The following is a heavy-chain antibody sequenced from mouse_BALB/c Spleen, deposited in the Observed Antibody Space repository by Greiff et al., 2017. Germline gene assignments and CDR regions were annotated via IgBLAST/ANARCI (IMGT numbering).Heavy chain of an antibody. CDR1: GYSFTSYY. CDR2: IDPFNGGT. J-gene: IGHJ4*01. Sequence: VQLQQSGPELMKPGASVKISCKASGYSFTSYYMHWVKQSHGKSLEWIGYIDPFNGGTSYNQKFKGKATLTVDKSSSTAYMHLSSRTSEDSAVYYCARGGNYEDYYAMDYWGQGTSVTVSS. CDR3: ARGGNYEDYYAMDY. D-gene: IGHD2-1*01. V-gene: IGHV1S135*01.